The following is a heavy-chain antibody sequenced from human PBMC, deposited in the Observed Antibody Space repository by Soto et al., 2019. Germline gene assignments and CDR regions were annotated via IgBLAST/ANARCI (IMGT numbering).Heavy chain of an antibody. D-gene: IGHD2-21*02. CDR1: GYSFTSYW. V-gene: IGHV5-51*01. J-gene: IGHJ6*02. Sequence: GESLKISCKGSGYSFTSYWIGWVRQMPGKGLEWMGIIYPGDSDTRYSPSFQGQVTISADKSISTAYLQWSSLKASDTAMYYCARAYCGGDCYFPYYYYYYGMDVWGQGTTVTVSS. CDR3: ARAYCGGDCYFPYYYYYYGMDV. CDR2: IYPGDSDT.